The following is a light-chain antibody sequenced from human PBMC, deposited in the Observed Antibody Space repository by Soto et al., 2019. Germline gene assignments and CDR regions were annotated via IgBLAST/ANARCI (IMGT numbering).Light chain of an antibody. CDR3: QQYNNWPPPMYT. Sequence: EIVMTQSPATLSVSPGERATLSCRASQSVSSNLAWYQQKPGQAPRLLIYGASTRATVIPARFSGSGSGTEFTLTISSLQSEDFAVYYCQQYNNWPPPMYTFGQGTKLEIK. CDR1: QSVSSN. CDR2: GAS. V-gene: IGKV3-15*01. J-gene: IGKJ2*01.